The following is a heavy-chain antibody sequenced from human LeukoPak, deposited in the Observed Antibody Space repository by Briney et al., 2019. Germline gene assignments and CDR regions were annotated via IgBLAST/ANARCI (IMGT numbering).Heavy chain of an antibody. Sequence: GASVKVSCKASGYTFTGYYMHWVRQTPGQGLEWMGWMNPNSGNTGYAQKFQGRVTMTRNTSISTAYMELSSLRSEDTAVYYCARGLNWNDDYWGQGTLVTVSS. CDR3: ARGLNWNDDY. D-gene: IGHD1-20*01. CDR2: MNPNSGNT. V-gene: IGHV1-8*02. CDR1: GYTFTGYY. J-gene: IGHJ4*02.